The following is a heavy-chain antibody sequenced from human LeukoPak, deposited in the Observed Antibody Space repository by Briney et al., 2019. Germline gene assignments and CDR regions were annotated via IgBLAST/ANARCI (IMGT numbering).Heavy chain of an antibody. V-gene: IGHV3-23*01. Sequence: GGSLRLSCAASGFTFSSYAMSWVRQAPGKGLEWVSAIRGSGVSRYYADSVKGRFTISRDNSKNTLYLQMDSLRAEDTAVYYCAKGKGVVPAAIRGGNWFDPLGQGTLVTLSS. D-gene: IGHD2-2*01. CDR2: IRGSGVSR. CDR3: AKGKGVVPAAIRGGNWFDP. J-gene: IGHJ5*02. CDR1: GFTFSSYA.